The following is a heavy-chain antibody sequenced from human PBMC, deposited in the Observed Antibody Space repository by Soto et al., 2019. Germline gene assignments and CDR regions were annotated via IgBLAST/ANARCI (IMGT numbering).Heavy chain of an antibody. CDR3: AKARRVVAVAAPFDY. V-gene: IGHV3-30*18. CDR2: ISYDGSNK. Sequence: QVQLVESGGGVVQPGRSLRLSCAASGFTFSSYGMHWVRQAPGKGLEWVAVISYDGSNKYYADSVKGRFTISRDNSKNTLYLLMNSLRAEDPAVYYCAKARRVVAVAAPFDYWGQGTLVTVSS. D-gene: IGHD6-19*01. J-gene: IGHJ4*02. CDR1: GFTFSSYG.